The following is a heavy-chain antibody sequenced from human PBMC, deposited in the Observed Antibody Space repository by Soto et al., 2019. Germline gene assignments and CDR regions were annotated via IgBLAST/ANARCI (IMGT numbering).Heavy chain of an antibody. J-gene: IGHJ3*02. D-gene: IGHD6-13*01. CDR2: IYYSGST. CDR1: GGSISSYY. CDR3: ARVQAAAGLDAFDI. Sequence: SETLSLTCTVSGGSISSYYWSWIRQPPGKGLEWIGYIYYSGSTNYNPSLKSRVTISVDTSKNQFSLKLSSVTAADTAVYYCARVQAAAGLDAFDIWGQGTMVTVSS. V-gene: IGHV4-59*01.